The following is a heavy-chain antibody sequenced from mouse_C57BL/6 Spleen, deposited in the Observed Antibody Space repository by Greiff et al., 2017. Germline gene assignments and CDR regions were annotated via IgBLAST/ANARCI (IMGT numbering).Heavy chain of an antibody. D-gene: IGHD2-3*01. CDR3: AREPIYDGYYDAMDY. Sequence: QVQLQQPGTELVKPGASVKLSCKASGYTFTSYWMPWVKQRPGQGLEWIGNINPSNGGTNYNEKFKSKATLTVDKSSSTAYMQLSSLTSEDSAVYYCAREPIYDGYYDAMDYWGQGTSVTVSS. CDR2: INPSNGGT. V-gene: IGHV1-53*01. CDR1: GYTFTSYW. J-gene: IGHJ4*01.